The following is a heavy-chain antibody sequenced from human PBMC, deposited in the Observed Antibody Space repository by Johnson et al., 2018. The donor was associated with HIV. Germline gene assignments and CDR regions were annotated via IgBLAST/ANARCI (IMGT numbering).Heavy chain of an antibody. V-gene: IGHV3-20*04. J-gene: IGHJ3*02. Sequence: VQLVESGGGVVRPGGSLRLSCAASGFTFNDYGMSWVRQAPGKGLEWVSGINWNGGSTKFYADSVKGRFTISRDNAKNSLYLQMNSLRAEDTAVYYCARLRAEAQFDAFDIWGQGTMVTVSS. CDR1: GFTFNDYG. CDR2: INWNGGSTK. CDR3: ARLRAEAQFDAFDI. D-gene: IGHD5-24*01.